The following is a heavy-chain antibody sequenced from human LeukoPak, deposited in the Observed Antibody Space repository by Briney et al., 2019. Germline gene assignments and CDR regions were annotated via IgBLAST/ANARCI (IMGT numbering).Heavy chain of an antibody. CDR3: AKGYLTRDIMWGFDY. CDR2: ISWNSGSI. D-gene: IGHD2-15*01. Sequence: PGGSLRLSCAASGFTFDDYAMHWVRQAPGKGLEWVSGISWNSGSIGYADSVKGRFTISRDNAKNSLYLQMNSLRAEDTALYYCAKGYLTRDIMWGFDYWGQGTLVTVSS. CDR1: GFTFDDYA. J-gene: IGHJ4*02. V-gene: IGHV3-9*01.